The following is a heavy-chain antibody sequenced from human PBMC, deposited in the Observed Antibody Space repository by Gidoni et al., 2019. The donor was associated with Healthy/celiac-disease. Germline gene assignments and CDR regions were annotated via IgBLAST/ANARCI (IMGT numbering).Heavy chain of an antibody. J-gene: IGHJ4*02. CDR1: GRSISSSSYY. CDR2: IYYSGST. CDR3: ARGYVEMASAYYFDY. V-gene: IGHV4-39*07. D-gene: IGHD3-16*01. Sequence: QLQLQESGPGLVKPSETLSLTCPVSGRSISSSSYYWGWIRQPPGQGLEWIGSIYYSGSTYYNPSLESRVTISVDTSKNQFSLKLSSVTAADTAVYYCARGYVEMASAYYFDYWGQGTLVTVSS.